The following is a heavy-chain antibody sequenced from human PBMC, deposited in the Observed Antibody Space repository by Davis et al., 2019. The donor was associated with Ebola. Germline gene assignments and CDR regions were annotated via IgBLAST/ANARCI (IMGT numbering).Heavy chain of an antibody. CDR2: IRSKANSYAT. CDR3: TRSSPDY. J-gene: IGHJ4*02. CDR1: GFTFSGSA. V-gene: IGHV3-73*01. Sequence: GESLKISCAASGFTFSGSAMHRVRQASGKGLEWVGRIRSKANSYATAYAASVKGRFTISRDDSKNTAYLQMNSLKTEDTAVYYCTRSSPDYWGQGTLVTVSS.